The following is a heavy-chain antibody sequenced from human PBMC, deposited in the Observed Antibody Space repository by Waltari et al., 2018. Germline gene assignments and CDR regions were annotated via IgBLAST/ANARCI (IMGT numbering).Heavy chain of an antibody. Sequence: QVQLVQSGAEVTKPGSSVTVSCKASGGTFSSYAISWVRQAPGQGLEWMGGIIPIFGTANYAQKFQGRVTITADESTSTAYMELSSLRSEDTAVYYCASSAMVNYYYYYYGMDVWGQGTTVTVSS. CDR1: GGTFSSYA. CDR3: ASSAMVNYYYYYYGMDV. V-gene: IGHV1-69*01. D-gene: IGHD2-2*01. CDR2: IIPIFGTA. J-gene: IGHJ6*02.